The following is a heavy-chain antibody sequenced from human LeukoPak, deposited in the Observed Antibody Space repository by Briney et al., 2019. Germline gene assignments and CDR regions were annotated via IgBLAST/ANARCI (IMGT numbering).Heavy chain of an antibody. V-gene: IGHV4-59*01. CDR2: IYYSGST. Sequence: SETLSLTCTVSGGSISSYYWSWIRQPPGKGLEWIGYIYYSGSTNYNPSPKSRVTISVDTSKNQFSPKLSSVTAADTAVYYCARALDIRLAVCYFDYWGQGTLVTVSS. J-gene: IGHJ4*02. CDR3: ARALDIRLAVCYFDY. D-gene: IGHD2-8*01. CDR1: GGSISSYY.